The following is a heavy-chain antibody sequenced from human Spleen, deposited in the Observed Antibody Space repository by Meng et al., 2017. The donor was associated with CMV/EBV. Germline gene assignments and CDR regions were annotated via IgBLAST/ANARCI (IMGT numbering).Heavy chain of an antibody. V-gene: IGHV4-38-2*02. CDR2: IYHSGNT. CDR3: AREPAGVYDSQEGYLDF. D-gene: IGHD3-22*01. J-gene: IGHJ4*02. Sequence: GSLRLSCTVSGYSISSGYYWGWIRQPPGKGLEWIGTIYHSGNTYYNPSLKSRVTISVDTSKNQFSLKLSSVTAADTAVYYCAREPAGVYDSQEGYLDFWGQGTLVTVSS. CDR1: GYSISSGYY.